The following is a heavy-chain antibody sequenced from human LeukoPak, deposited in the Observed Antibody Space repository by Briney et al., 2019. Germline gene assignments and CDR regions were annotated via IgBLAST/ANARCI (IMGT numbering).Heavy chain of an antibody. J-gene: IGHJ4*02. V-gene: IGHV3-23*01. Sequence: GGSLRPSCAASGFTFSSYAMSWVRQAPGKGLEWVSGVSGSDGSTYYADSVKGRFTISRDNSKNTLYLQMNSLRAEDTAVYYCAKDRRGYTYDLSAGSYFDYWGQGTQVTVSS. CDR2: VSGSDGST. CDR3: AKDRRGYTYDLSAGSYFDY. D-gene: IGHD5-18*01. CDR1: GFTFSSYA.